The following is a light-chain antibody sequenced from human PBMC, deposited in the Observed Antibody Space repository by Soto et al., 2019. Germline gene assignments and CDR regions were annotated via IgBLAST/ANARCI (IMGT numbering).Light chain of an antibody. J-gene: IGKJ1*01. CDR2: DAS. V-gene: IGKV1-5*01. CDR1: QGIDGF. Sequence: DIQMTQSPSTLSASVEDRVTITCRASQGIDGFLAWYQQKPGKAPRLVIYDASALRNGVPLRFSGSRSGTEFTLTISSLQPDDFATYYCQQYYYYWTFGQGTEVEIK. CDR3: QQYYYYWT.